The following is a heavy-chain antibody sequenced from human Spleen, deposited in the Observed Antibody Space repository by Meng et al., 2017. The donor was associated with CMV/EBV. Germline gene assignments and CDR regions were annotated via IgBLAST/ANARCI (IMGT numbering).Heavy chain of an antibody. CDR3: AKWDIAMVDAFDI. J-gene: IGHJ3*02. D-gene: IGHD5-18*01. CDR1: GLIVSSNY. CDR2: IYSAGSA. V-gene: IGHV3-53*01. Sequence: GGSLRLSCAASGLIVSSNYMSWVRQAPGKGLEWVSIIYSAGSAYYADSVKGRFTISRDNSKNTLYLQMNSLRAEDTAVNYCAKWDIAMVDAFDIWGQGTMVTVSS.